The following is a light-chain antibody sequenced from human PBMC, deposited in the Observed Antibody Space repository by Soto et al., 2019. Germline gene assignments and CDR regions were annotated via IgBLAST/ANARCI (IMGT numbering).Light chain of an antibody. CDR3: GTWYSSLSAVG. J-gene: IGLJ2*01. Sequence: QSVLTQPPSVSAAPGQKVTISCSGSSSNIGNNYVSWYQQLPGTAPKLLIYDNNKRPSGIPDRFSGSKSGTSDTLGITGLQTGDEADYYCGTWYSSLSAVGFGGGTKLTVL. CDR2: DNN. V-gene: IGLV1-51*01. CDR1: SSNIGNNY.